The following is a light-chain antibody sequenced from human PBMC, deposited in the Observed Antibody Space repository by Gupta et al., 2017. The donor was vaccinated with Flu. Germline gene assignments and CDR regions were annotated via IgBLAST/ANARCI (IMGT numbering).Light chain of an antibody. J-gene: IGKJ2*01. V-gene: IGKV3D-15*01. CDR1: QSIRSD. CDR3: QQYENGHPGYT. CDR2: GAS. Sequence: EVVMTQSPATLSVSPGDTVTLSCRASQSIRSDLVWYQQKPGQPPRLLIYGASSRAAGIPGRFSGSGSDTEFTLTISSLQSEDSAVYYCQQYENGHPGYTFGQGTRLEIK.